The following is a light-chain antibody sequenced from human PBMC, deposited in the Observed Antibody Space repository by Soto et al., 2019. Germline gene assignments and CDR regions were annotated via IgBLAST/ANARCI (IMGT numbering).Light chain of an antibody. J-gene: IGKJ4*01. CDR2: KAS. CDR1: QSISNW. CDR3: QQYNVYPLA. Sequence: DIQMTQSPSTLSASVGDRVTITCRASQSISNWLAWYQQKPGKAPKLLIYKASSLESGVPSRFSGSGSGTEFTLTISSLQTDDFASFHCQQYNVYPLAFGGGTKVEIK. V-gene: IGKV1-5*03.